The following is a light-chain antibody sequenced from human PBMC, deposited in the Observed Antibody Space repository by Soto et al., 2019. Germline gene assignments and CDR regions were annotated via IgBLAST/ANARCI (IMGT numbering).Light chain of an antibody. V-gene: IGKV1-39*01. Sequence: DIQMTQSPSSLSASIGDRVTITCRASQTISDFLNWYQHKPGKAPKLLIYAASSLHGGGPSRFCGGGFGIIFTPTIGGLQPEVFQTYFCQQIFSPPRTFGKGTKVEIK. CDR2: AAS. CDR3: QQIFSPPRT. CDR1: QTISDF. J-gene: IGKJ1*01.